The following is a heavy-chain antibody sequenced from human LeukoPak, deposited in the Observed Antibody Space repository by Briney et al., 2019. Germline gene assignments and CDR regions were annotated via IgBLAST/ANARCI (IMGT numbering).Heavy chain of an antibody. V-gene: IGHV3-30*15. CDR2: ISYDGSNK. J-gene: IGHJ4*02. CDR3: ARDLRRFDY. Sequence: GRSLRLSCAASGFTFSSYAMHWVRQAPGKGLEWVAVISYDGSNKYYADSVKGRFTISRDNSKNTLYLQMSSLRAEDTAVYYCARDLRRFDYWGQGTLVTVSS. CDR1: GFTFSSYA.